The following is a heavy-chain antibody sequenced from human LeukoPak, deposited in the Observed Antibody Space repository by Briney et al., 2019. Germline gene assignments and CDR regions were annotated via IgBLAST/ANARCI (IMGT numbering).Heavy chain of an antibody. CDR2: ISHDGVI. V-gene: IGHV3-74*01. D-gene: IGHD5-24*01. Sequence: GGSLRLSCETAGFTFSSYVMHWVRRTPGKGLVWVSRISHDGVISYADSVKGRFTISRDNAKNTLILQMNSLRVEDTAVYYCARDWVYKIDYWGRGTLVTVSS. CDR1: GFTFSSYV. CDR3: ARDWVYKIDY. J-gene: IGHJ4*02.